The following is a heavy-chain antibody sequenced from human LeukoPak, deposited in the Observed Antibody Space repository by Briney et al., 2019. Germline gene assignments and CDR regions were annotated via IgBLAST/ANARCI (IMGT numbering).Heavy chain of an antibody. CDR2: GDYSGGT. J-gene: IGHJ3*02. V-gene: IGHV4-39*07. CDR3: ARADPVLRFSRGAFDI. Sequence: SETLSLTCTVSGDSFTSVTDYWAWIRQPPGKGLEWIASGDYSGGTYYNPSLESRVAISADMSKNQISLKLSSVTAADTAVYYCARADPVLRFSRGAFDIWGQGTMVTVSS. D-gene: IGHD3-3*01. CDR1: GDSFTSVTDY.